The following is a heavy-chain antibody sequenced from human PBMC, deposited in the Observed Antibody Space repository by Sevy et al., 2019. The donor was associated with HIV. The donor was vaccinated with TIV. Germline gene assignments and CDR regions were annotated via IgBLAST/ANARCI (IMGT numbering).Heavy chain of an antibody. Sequence: GGSLRLSCAASGFTFSSYAMSWVRQAPGKGLEWVSAISGSGGSTYYADAVKGGFTISRDNSKNTLYLQMNSLRAEDTAVYYCAKDGCKPSVGDENYYYYYPDVWGKGTTVTVSS. CDR1: GFTFSSYA. D-gene: IGHD3-16*01. V-gene: IGHV3-23*01. J-gene: IGHJ6*03. CDR3: AKDGCKPSVGDENYYYYYPDV. CDR2: ISGSGGST.